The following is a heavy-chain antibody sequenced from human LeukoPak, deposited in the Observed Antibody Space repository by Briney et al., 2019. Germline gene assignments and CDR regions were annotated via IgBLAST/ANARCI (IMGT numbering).Heavy chain of an antibody. Sequence: GGSLRLSCAASGFTFSSYAMSWVRQPPGKGLEWVSVISGGAFTIYYADSVKGRFTISRDNSKNTLYLQMDSLRADDTAVYYRGSEISPGSTSYDYLGQGTLVTVSS. CDR3: GSEISPGSTSYDY. V-gene: IGHV3-23*01. CDR2: ISGGAFTI. CDR1: GFTFSSYA. D-gene: IGHD3-3*02. J-gene: IGHJ4*02.